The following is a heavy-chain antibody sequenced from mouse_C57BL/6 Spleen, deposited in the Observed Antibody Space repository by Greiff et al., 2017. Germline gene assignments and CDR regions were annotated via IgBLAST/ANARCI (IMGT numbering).Heavy chain of an antibody. D-gene: IGHD2-4*01. CDR2: IDPSDSYT. CDR3: ARSPYDYAFDY. V-gene: IGHV1-59*01. J-gene: IGHJ2*01. CDR1: GYTFTSYW. Sequence: QVQLQQPGAELVRPGTSVKLSCKASGYTFTSYWMHWVKQRPGQGLEWIGVIDPSDSYTNYNQKFKGKATLTVDTSSSTAYLQLSSLTSEDSAVYYCARSPYDYAFDYWGQGTTLTVSS.